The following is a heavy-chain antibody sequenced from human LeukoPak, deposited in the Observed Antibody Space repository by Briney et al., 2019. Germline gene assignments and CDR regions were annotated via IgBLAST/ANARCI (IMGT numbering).Heavy chain of an antibody. CDR2: IKQDGSEI. J-gene: IGHJ4*02. CDR1: GFTFSSHW. Sequence: GGSLRLSCADSGFTFSSHWMSWVRQAPGKGLEWVANIKQDGSEIYYLDSVKGRFTISRDNAKNSLYLQMNSLRVEDTAVYYCATIEAVRFHYWGQGTLVTVSS. V-gene: IGHV3-7*01. D-gene: IGHD6-19*01. CDR3: ATIEAVRFHY.